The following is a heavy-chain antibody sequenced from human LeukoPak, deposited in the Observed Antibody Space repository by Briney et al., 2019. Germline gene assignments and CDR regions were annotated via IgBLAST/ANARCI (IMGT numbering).Heavy chain of an antibody. CDR1: GFTFSSYS. V-gene: IGHV3-21*01. CDR2: ISSSSSYI. Sequence: GGSLRLSCAASGFTFSSYSMNWVRQAPGKGLEWVSSISSSSSYIYYADSVKGRFTISRDNAKNSLYLQMNSLRAEDTAVYYCARTLTVVGAFDIWGQGTMVTVSS. J-gene: IGHJ3*02. D-gene: IGHD4-23*01. CDR3: ARTLTVVGAFDI.